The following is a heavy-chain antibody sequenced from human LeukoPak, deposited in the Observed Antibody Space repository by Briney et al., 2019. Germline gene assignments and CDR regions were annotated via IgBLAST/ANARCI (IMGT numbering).Heavy chain of an antibody. CDR1: GYTFTSYY. V-gene: IGHV1-46*01. Sequence: ASVKVSCKASGYTFTSYYMHRVRQAPGQGLEWMGIINPSGGSTSYAQKFQGRVTMTRDTSTSTVYMELSSLRSEDTAVYYCARDSSGAVRGVIAFDYWGQGTLVTVSS. D-gene: IGHD3-10*01. CDR3: ARDSSGAVRGVIAFDY. J-gene: IGHJ4*02. CDR2: INPSGGST.